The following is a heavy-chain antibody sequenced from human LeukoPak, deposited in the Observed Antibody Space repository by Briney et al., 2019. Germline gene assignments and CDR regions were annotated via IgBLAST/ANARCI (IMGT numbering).Heavy chain of an antibody. D-gene: IGHD6-13*01. CDR2: IGGSGGST. V-gene: IGHV3-23*01. J-gene: IGHJ4*02. CDR1: GFTFSSYA. Sequence: GGSLRLSCAASGFTFSSYAMSWVRQAPGKGLEWVSTIGGSGGSTYYADSVKGRFTISRDNSKNTLYLQMNSLRAEDTAVYYCAKVETAAAATLRGFDYWGQGTLVTVSS. CDR3: AKVETAAAATLRGFDY.